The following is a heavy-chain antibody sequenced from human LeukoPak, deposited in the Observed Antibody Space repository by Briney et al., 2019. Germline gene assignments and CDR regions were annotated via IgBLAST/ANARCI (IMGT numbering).Heavy chain of an antibody. J-gene: IGHJ4*02. Sequence: KHGESLKISCKGSGYSFTSYWIGWVRQMPGKGLEWVGIIYPDDSETRYSPSFHDQVTISADKSISTAYLQWNSLKASDTAMYYCARHYPGGDYFIDYWGQGTLVTVSS. CDR3: ARHYPGGDYFIDY. V-gene: IGHV5-51*01. D-gene: IGHD4-17*01. CDR1: GYSFTSYW. CDR2: IYPDDSET.